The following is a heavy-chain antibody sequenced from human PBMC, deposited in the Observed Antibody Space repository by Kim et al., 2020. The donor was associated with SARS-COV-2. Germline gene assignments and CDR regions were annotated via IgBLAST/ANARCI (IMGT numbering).Heavy chain of an antibody. J-gene: IGHJ4*02. Sequence: STYYADTVKGRFTISSDTSKGALYLEMSSLRVDDTAVYYCAKAPRYLARDWGQGTLVTVSS. CDR3: AKAPRYLARD. D-gene: IGHD3-9*01. V-gene: IGHV3-23*01. CDR2: ST.